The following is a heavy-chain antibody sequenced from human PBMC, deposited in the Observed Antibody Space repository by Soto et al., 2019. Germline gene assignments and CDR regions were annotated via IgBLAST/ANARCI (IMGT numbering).Heavy chain of an antibody. CDR2: ITYDGNNK. J-gene: IGHJ2*01. CDR3: AEDWDFVVVGWYSGL. V-gene: IGHV3-30*18. Sequence: QVQLVESGGGVVQPGRSLRLSCAASGFTFSSYGMHWVRQAPGKGLEWVAVITYDGNNKYYADSVKGRFTISSDNSRYTLFLQRTGLRAEGTAVYYCAEDWDFVVVGWYSGLWGGGTLVTVSS. CDR1: GFTFSSYG. D-gene: IGHD2-15*01.